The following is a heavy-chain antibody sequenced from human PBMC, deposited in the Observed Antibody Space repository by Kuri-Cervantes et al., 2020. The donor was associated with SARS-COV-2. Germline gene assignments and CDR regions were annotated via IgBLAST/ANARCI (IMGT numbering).Heavy chain of an antibody. Sequence: GESLKISCAASGFTFSSYGMHWVRQAPGKGLEWVAVIWYGGSNKYYADSVKGRFTISRDNSKNTLYLQMNSLGAEDTAVYYCAKGHCTNGVCLDYFDYWGQGTLVTVSS. J-gene: IGHJ4*02. V-gene: IGHV3-30*02. D-gene: IGHD2-8*01. CDR1: GFTFSSYG. CDR3: AKGHCTNGVCLDYFDY. CDR2: IWYGGSNK.